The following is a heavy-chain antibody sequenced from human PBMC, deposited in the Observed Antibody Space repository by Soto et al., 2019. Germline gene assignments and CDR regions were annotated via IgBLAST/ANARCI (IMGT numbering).Heavy chain of an antibody. D-gene: IGHD6-19*01. Sequence: EVQLVESGGGWVQPGGSLRLSCAASGFTFSSYSMNWVRQAPGKGLEWVSYISSSSSTIYYADSVKGRFTISRDNAKNSLYLQMNSLRAEDTAVYYCARGQWLRDGMDVWGKGTTVTVSS. J-gene: IGHJ6*04. CDR2: ISSSSSTI. CDR1: GFTFSSYS. CDR3: ARGQWLRDGMDV. V-gene: IGHV3-48*01.